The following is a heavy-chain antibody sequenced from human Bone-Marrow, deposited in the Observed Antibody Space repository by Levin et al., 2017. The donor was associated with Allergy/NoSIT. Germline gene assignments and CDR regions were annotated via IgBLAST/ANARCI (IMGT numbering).Heavy chain of an antibody. J-gene: IGHJ5*02. V-gene: IGHV3-11*01. CDR3: ARVAVEGYCSSTSCYPWFDP. CDR2: ISSSGSTI. CDR1: GFTFSDYY. D-gene: IGHD2-2*01. Sequence: GESLKISCAASGFTFSDYYMSWIRQAPGKGLEWVSYISSSGSTIYYADSVKGRFTISRDNAKNSLYLQMNSLRAEDTAVYYCARVAVEGYCSSTSCYPWFDPWGQGTLVTVSS.